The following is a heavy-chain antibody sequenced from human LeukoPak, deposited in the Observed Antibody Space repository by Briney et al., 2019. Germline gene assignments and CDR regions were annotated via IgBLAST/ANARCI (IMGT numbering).Heavy chain of an antibody. Sequence: SETLSLTCTVSGGSISSSNCYWGWTRQPPGKGLEWFGSISYSGGTSYNPSLRSRVSISVDTSKNQFSLKLNFVTAADTAVYYCAREVEYYDSSGYRPHAFDIWGQGTVVTVSS. J-gene: IGHJ3*02. CDR1: GGSISSSNCY. D-gene: IGHD3-22*01. CDR3: AREVEYYDSSGYRPHAFDI. CDR2: ISYSGGT. V-gene: IGHV4-39*02.